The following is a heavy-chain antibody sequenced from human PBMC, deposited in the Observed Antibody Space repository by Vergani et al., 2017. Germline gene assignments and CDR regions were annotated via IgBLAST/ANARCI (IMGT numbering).Heavy chain of an antibody. CDR2: ISGSGGST. CDR1: GFTFSSYA. J-gene: IGHJ6*02. CDR3: ATPEYYYGSGSNSSDYYYGMDV. V-gene: IGHV3-23*01. D-gene: IGHD3-10*01. Sequence: EVQLLESGGGLVQPGGSLRLSCAASGFTFSSYAMSWVRQAPGKGLEWVSAISGSGGSTYYADSVKGRFTISRYNSKNTLYLQMNSRRAEDTDVDYCATPEYYYGSGSNSSDYYYGMDVWGQGTTVTVSS.